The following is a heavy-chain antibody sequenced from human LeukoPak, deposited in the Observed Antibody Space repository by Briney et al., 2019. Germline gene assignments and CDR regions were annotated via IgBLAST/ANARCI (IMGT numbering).Heavy chain of an antibody. CDR2: INHSGST. CDR1: GGSFSGYY. D-gene: IGHD6-13*01. CDR3: ASAESQQPFDY. Sequence: SETLSLTCAVYGGSFSGYYWSWIRQPPGKGLEWIGEINHSGSTNYNPSLKSRVTISVDTSKNQFSLKLSSVTAADTAVYYCASAESQQPFDYWGQGTLVTVSS. J-gene: IGHJ4*02. V-gene: IGHV4-34*01.